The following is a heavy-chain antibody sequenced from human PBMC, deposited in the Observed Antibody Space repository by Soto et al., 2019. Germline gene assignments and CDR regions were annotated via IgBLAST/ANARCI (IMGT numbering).Heavy chain of an antibody. CDR3: ARVEMATRGIDY. V-gene: IGHV3-21*01. Sequence: GGSLRLSRAASGFTFSNAWMSWVRQAPGKGLEWVSSISSSSSYIYYADSVKGRFTISRDNAKNSLYLQMNSLRAEDTAVYYCARVEMATRGIDYWGQGTLVTVSS. CDR2: ISSSSSYI. CDR1: GFTFSNAW. J-gene: IGHJ4*02. D-gene: IGHD5-12*01.